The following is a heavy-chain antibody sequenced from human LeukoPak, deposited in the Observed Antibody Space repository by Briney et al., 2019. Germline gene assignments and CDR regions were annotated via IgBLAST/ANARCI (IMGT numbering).Heavy chain of an antibody. CDR1: GFTFSSYS. J-gene: IGHJ5*02. CDR3: ARTVYDSSGYSQVWFDP. Sequence: GGSLRLSCAASGFTFSSYSMNWVRQAPGKGLEWVSSISRSSSYIYYADSVKGRFTISRDNDKKSLYLQMNSLRAEDTAVYYCARTVYDSSGYSQVWFDPWGQGTLVTVSS. CDR2: ISRSSSYI. D-gene: IGHD3-22*01. V-gene: IGHV3-21*04.